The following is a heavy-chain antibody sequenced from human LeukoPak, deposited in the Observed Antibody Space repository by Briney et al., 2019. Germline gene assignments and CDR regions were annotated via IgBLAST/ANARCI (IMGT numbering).Heavy chain of an antibody. V-gene: IGHV3-48*01. CDR3: ARDGSAGGYYYYYMDV. CDR2: ISSSSSTI. CDR1: GFTFSSYS. Sequence: PGGSLRLSCAASGFTFSSYSMNWARQAPGKGLEWVSYISSSSSTIYYADSVRGRFTISRDNAKNSLYLQMNSLRAEDTAVYYCARDGSAGGYYYYYMDVWGKGTTVTVSS. D-gene: IGHD3-10*01. J-gene: IGHJ6*03.